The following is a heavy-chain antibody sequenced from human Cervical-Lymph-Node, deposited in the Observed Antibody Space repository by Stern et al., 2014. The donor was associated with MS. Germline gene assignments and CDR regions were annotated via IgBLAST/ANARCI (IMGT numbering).Heavy chain of an antibody. D-gene: IGHD1-26*01. CDR2: IIPKCGAI. CDR3: SRDCGKSGIYYFDY. V-gene: IGHV1-2*06. CDR1: GYTFTGYY. J-gene: IGHJ4*02. Sequence: VQMVESGAEGKKPGASVKVSCKASGYTFTGYYMHWVRQAPGQGLEWMGRIIPKCGAINVSQKFQVRFPMTSGTSISTAYMELSMLRSDDTAVYYCSRDCGKSGIYYFDYWGQGTLVTFSS.